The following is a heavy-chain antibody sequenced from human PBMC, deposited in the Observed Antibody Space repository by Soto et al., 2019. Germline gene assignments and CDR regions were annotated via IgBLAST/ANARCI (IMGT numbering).Heavy chain of an antibody. J-gene: IGHJ6*03. V-gene: IGHV1-2*04. CDR3: ARASYGSGSYLTPYYYYYMDV. CDR1: GYTFTGYY. Sequence: ASVKVSCKASGYTFTGYYMHWVRQAPGQGLEWMGWINPNSGGTNNAQKFQGWVTMTRDTSISTAYMELSRLRSDDTAVYYCARASYGSGSYLTPYYYYYMDVWGKGTTVTVS. D-gene: IGHD3-10*01. CDR2: INPNSGGT.